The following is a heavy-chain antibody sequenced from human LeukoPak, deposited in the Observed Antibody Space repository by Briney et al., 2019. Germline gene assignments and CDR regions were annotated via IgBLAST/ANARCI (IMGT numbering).Heavy chain of an antibody. V-gene: IGHV3-13*01. CDR3: ARGPPRGKYYYMDV. CDR2: IGTASDT. D-gene: IGHD1-1*01. J-gene: IGHJ6*03. CDR1: GFTFSSFD. Sequence: GGSLRLSCAASGFTFSSFDMRWVRQPTGQGLEWVSTIGTASDTYYPGSVEGRFTLSRDNAKNSLYLQMNSLTAGDTAVYYCARGPPRGKYYYMDVWGKGTTVNVSS.